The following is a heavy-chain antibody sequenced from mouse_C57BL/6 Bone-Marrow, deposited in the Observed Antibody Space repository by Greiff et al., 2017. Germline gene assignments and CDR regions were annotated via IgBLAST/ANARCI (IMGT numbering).Heavy chain of an antibody. CDR3: ARGRRFYARDY. Sequence: VQLQQSGPELVKPGASVKISCKASGYSFTGYYMNWVKQSPEKSLEWIGEINPSTGGTTYNQKFKAKATLTVDKSSSTAYMQLKSLTSEDSAVYYCARGRRFYARDYWGQGTSVTVSS. CDR2: INPSTGGT. CDR1: GYSFTGYY. V-gene: IGHV1-42*01. J-gene: IGHJ4*01.